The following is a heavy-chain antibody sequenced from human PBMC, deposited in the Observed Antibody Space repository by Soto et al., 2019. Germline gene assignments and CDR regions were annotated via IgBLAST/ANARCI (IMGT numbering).Heavy chain of an antibody. CDR3: SLVYWSSGSCSHYYNYDMGV. Sequence: QVQLVRSGAEVKKPGASGEVSCKASEYPFTNSDINWARQATGQGFEWLGWMNPNRVNTAYAQKFRGSVTMTRDTSRRPAYMTLSSQKSEDTDVYCCSLVYWSSGSCSHYYNYDMGVWGQWTTVTVSS. V-gene: IGHV1-8*01. D-gene: IGHD2-15*01. CDR1: EYPFTNSD. J-gene: IGHJ6*02. CDR2: MNPNRVNT.